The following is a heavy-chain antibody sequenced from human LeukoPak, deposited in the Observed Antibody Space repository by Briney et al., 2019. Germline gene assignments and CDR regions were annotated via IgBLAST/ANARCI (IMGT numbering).Heavy chain of an antibody. D-gene: IGHD1-26*01. CDR1: GYTFTGYY. CDR3: ARASGSYSATSWFDP. J-gene: IGHJ5*02. Sequence: EASVKVSCKASGYTFTGYYMHWVRQAPGQGLEWMGWINPNSGGTNYAQKFQGRVTMTRDTSISTAYMELSRLRSDDTAVYYCARASGSYSATSWFDPWGQGTLVTVSS. V-gene: IGHV1-2*02. CDR2: INPNSGGT.